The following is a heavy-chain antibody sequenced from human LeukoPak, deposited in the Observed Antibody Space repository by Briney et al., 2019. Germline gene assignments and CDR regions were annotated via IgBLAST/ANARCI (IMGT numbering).Heavy chain of an antibody. Sequence: PGGSLRLSCVASGFPFSDYYMSWIRQAPGKGLEWVSAISGSGGSTYYADSVKGRFTISRDNSKNTLYLQMNSLRAEDTAVYYCAKDQSYSSGWYFDYWGQGTLVTVSS. V-gene: IGHV3-23*01. CDR3: AKDQSYSSGWYFDY. J-gene: IGHJ4*02. CDR2: ISGSGGST. D-gene: IGHD6-19*01. CDR1: GFPFSDYY.